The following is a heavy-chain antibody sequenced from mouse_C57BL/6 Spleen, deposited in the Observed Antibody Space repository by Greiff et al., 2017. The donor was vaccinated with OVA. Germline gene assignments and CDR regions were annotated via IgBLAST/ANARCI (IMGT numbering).Heavy chain of an antibody. D-gene: IGHD2-1*01. J-gene: IGHJ1*03. Sequence: EVQGVESGGGLVKPGGSLKLSCAASGFTFSDYGMHWVRQAPEKGLEWVADISSGSSTIYYADTVKGRFTIARDNAKNTLFLQMTSLRSEDTAMYYCARDGNYGYFDVWGTGTTVTVSS. CDR2: ISSGSSTI. V-gene: IGHV5-17*01. CDR3: ARDGNYGYFDV. CDR1: GFTFSDYG.